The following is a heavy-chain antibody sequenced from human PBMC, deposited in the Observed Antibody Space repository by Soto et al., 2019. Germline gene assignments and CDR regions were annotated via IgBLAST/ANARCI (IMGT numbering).Heavy chain of an antibody. CDR2: IWYDGSNK. CDR3: ARAPISTIRSAFDY. Sequence: QVQLVESGGGVVQPGRSLRLSCAASGFTFSSYGMHWVRQAPGKGLEWVAVIWYDGSNKYYADSVKGRFTICRNNSMNTLDLQMNGLTAEDTAVYYCARAPISTIRSAFDYWGQGSLVTVSS. D-gene: IGHD3-3*02. V-gene: IGHV3-33*01. CDR1: GFTFSSYG. J-gene: IGHJ4*02.